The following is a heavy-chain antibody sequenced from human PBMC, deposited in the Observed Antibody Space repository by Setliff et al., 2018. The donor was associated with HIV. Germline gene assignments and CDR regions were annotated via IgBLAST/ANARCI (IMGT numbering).Heavy chain of an antibody. D-gene: IGHD3-16*01. CDR2: VNPEDGET. CDR1: GYFFSEFY. J-gene: IGHJ5*02. V-gene: IGHV1-69-2*01. CDR3: ARSGGGWYNWFDP. Sequence: ASVKVSCKTSGYFFSEFYIHWVKQAPGKGLEWVGRVNPEDGETMYAEKFQGGVTITADTSRDTAYMELSSLRFDDTAVYYCARSGGGWYNWFDPWGQGTPVTVSS.